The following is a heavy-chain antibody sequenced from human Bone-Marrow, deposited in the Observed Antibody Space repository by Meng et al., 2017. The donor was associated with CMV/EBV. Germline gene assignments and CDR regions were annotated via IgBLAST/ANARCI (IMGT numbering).Heavy chain of an antibody. CDR3: ARVREWSYRFDP. CDR1: GYTFTGYF. J-gene: IGHJ5*02. CDR2: INPKNGIT. Sequence: ASVKVSCKASGYTFTGYFMHWVRQAPGQGLEWMGWINPKNGITNYAQKFQGRVTITTDESTSTAYMELSSLRSEDTAVYYCARVREWSYRFDPWGQGTLVTVSS. V-gene: IGHV1-2*02. D-gene: IGHD1-26*01.